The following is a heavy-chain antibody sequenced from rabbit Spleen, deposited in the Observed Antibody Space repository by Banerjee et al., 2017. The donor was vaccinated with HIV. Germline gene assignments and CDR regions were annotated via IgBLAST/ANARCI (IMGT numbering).Heavy chain of an antibody. CDR3: ARGSAAMTMVITGFYFAL. CDR1: GFSFSDSYY. J-gene: IGHJ4*01. V-gene: IGHV1S40*01. Sequence: QSLEESGGGLVQPEGSLTLTCTASGFSFSDSYYLCWVRQAPGKGLESIACIYGGSGGSTWYASWAKGRFTISKTSSTTVTLQLTSLTAADTATYFCARGSAAMTMVITGFYFALWGQGTLVTVS. D-gene: IGHD2-1*01. CDR2: IYGGSGGST.